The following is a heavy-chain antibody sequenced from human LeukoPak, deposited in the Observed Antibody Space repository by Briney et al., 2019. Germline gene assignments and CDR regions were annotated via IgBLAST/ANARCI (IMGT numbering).Heavy chain of an antibody. CDR2: ISYDGSNK. Sequence: GGSLRLSCAASGFTFSSYGMHWVRQAPGKGLEWVAVISYDGSNKYYADSVKGRFTISRDNSKNTLYLQMNSLRAEDTAVYYCAKVRQPLVKGAFDIWGQGTMVTVSS. D-gene: IGHD2-8*02. CDR3: AKVRQPLVKGAFDI. CDR1: GFTFSSYG. V-gene: IGHV3-30*18. J-gene: IGHJ3*02.